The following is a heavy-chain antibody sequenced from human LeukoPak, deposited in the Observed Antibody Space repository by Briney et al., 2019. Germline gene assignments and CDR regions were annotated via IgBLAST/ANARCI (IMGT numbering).Heavy chain of an antibody. V-gene: IGHV4-59*12. Sequence: PSETLSLTCTVSGGSISSYYWSWIRQPPGKGLEWIGYIYYSGSTNYNPSLKSRVTISVDTSKNQFSLKLSSVTAADTAVYYCARDQTGYSSGWLPDGVYYFDYWGQGTLVTVSS. D-gene: IGHD6-19*01. CDR3: ARDQTGYSSGWLPDGVYYFDY. CDR2: IYYSGST. J-gene: IGHJ4*02. CDR1: GGSISSYY.